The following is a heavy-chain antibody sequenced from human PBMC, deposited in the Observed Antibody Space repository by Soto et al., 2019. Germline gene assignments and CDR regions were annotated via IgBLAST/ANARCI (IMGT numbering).Heavy chain of an antibody. CDR1: GYTFSDYF. J-gene: IGHJ3*02. Sequence: ASVKVSCKASGYTFSDYFMHWVRQAPGQGLEWVGLINPSGGATSYPQKFQGSVSLTVDTSTSTFYMELRSLRSDDTAVYYCARGGQKWRRNDASDIWGQGTLVTVSS. CDR3: ARGGQKWRRNDASDI. V-gene: IGHV1-46*01. CDR2: INPSGGAT. D-gene: IGHD5-12*01.